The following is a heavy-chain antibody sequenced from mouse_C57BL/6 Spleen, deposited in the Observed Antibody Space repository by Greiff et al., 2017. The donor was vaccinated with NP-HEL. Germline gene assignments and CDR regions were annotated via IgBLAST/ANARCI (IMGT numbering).Heavy chain of an antibody. J-gene: IGHJ2*01. V-gene: IGHV7-3*01. D-gene: IGHD2-2*01. CDR3: ARSPRYYGYDVLYYFDY. CDR1: GFTFTDYY. CDR2: IRNKANGYTT. Sequence: EVHLVESGGGLVQPGGSLSLSCAASGFTFTDYYMSWVRQPPGKALEWLGFIRNKANGYTTEYSASVKGRFTISRDNSQSILYLQMNALRAEDSATYYCARSPRYYGYDVLYYFDYWGQGTTLTVSS.